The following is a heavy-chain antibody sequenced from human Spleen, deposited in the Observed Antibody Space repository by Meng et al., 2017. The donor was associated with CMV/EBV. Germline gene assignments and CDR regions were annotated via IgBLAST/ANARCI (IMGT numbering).Heavy chain of an antibody. J-gene: IGHJ6*02. Sequence: SETLSLTCAVYGGSFSGYYWNWIRQPPGKGLEWIGEINHSGSTYYNPSLKSRVTISVDTSKNQFSLKLSSVTAADTAVYYCARERVVPAAKGYNYYYGMDVWGQGTTVTVSS. CDR2: INHSGST. V-gene: IGHV4-34*01. CDR3: ARERVVPAAKGYNYYYGMDV. D-gene: IGHD2-2*01. CDR1: GGSFSGYY.